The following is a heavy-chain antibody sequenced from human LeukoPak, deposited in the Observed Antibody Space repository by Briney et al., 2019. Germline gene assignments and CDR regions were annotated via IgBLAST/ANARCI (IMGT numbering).Heavy chain of an antibody. D-gene: IGHD3-10*01. CDR2: INHSGST. CDR1: GGSFSGYY. CDR3: ARGRITMVRGTFDY. J-gene: IGHJ4*02. V-gene: IGHV4-34*01. Sequence: SETLSLTCAVYGGSFSGYYWSWIRQPPGKGLEWIGEINHSGSTNYNPSLKSRVTISVDTSKNQFSLKLSSVPAADTAVYYCARGRITMVRGTFDYWGQGTLVTVSS.